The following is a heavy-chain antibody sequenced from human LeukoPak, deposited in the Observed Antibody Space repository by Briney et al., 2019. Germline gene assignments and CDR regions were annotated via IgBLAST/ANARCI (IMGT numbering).Heavy chain of an antibody. Sequence: GESLKISCKGSGYSFTSYWISWVRQMPGKGLEWMGRIDPSDSYTNYSPSFQGHVTISADKSISTAYLQWSSLKASDTAMYYCAGPKPGGYNSGPDFDYWGQGTLVTVSS. CDR2: IDPSDSYT. J-gene: IGHJ4*02. CDR1: GYSFTSYW. CDR3: AGPKPGGYNSGPDFDY. D-gene: IGHD6-19*01. V-gene: IGHV5-10-1*01.